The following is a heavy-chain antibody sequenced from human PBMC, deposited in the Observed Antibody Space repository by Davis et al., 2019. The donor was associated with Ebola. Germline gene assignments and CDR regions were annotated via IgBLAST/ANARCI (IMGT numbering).Heavy chain of an antibody. D-gene: IGHD6-25*01. CDR3: ARREAASIDY. CDR1: GFTFSNYY. CDR2: IKTDGSTT. J-gene: IGHJ4*02. V-gene: IGHV3-74*01. Sequence: GESLKISCAASGFTFSNYYLHWVRQAPGKGLEWVARIKTDGSTTSYADSVQGRFTISRDNAKNTLFLQLNSLRVEDTAIYYCARREAASIDYWGQGTLVTVSS.